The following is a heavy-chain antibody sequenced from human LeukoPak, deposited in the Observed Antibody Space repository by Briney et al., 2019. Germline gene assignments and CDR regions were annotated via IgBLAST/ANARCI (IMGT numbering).Heavy chain of an antibody. CDR2: MNPNSGNT. Sequence: ASEKVSCKASGYTFTSYDINWVRQATGQGLEWMGWMNPNSGNTGYAQKFQGRVTMTTDTSTSTAYMELRSLRSDDTAVYYCARESYYYYYGMDVWGQGTTVTVSS. CDR1: GYTFTSYD. CDR3: ARESYYYYYGMDV. J-gene: IGHJ6*02. V-gene: IGHV1-8*01.